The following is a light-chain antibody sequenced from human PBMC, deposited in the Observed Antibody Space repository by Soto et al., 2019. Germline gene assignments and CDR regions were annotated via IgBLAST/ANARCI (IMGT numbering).Light chain of an antibody. J-gene: IGKJ4*01. CDR1: QDISNY. V-gene: IGKV1-33*01. Sequence: DIQMTQSPSSLSASVGHRVTITCQASQDISNYLNWYQQKPGKAPKLLIYDASNLETGVPSRFSGSGSGTDFTFTISSLQHEDIATYYCQQYDNLPITFGGGTKVEIK. CDR3: QQYDNLPIT. CDR2: DAS.